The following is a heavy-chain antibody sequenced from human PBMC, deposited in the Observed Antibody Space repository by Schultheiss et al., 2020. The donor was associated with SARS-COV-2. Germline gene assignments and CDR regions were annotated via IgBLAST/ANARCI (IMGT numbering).Heavy chain of an antibody. V-gene: IGHV4-4*02. D-gene: IGHD1-7*01. CDR2: IYHSGST. CDR1: GDSISSSNW. Sequence: LETLSLTCAVSGDSISSSNWWSWVRQPPGKGLEWIGEIYHSGSTYYNPSLKSRVTISVDTSKNQFSLKLSSVTAADTAVYYCARTPQYNWNYGISFDIWGQGTMVTVSS. CDR3: ARTPQYNWNYGISFDI. J-gene: IGHJ3*02.